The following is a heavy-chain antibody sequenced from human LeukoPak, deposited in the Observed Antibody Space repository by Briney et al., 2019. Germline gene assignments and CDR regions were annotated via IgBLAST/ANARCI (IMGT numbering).Heavy chain of an antibody. CDR2: ISGSGGST. CDR3: AKGSWYQLLSGDY. V-gene: IGHV3-23*01. D-gene: IGHD2-2*01. J-gene: IGHJ4*02. CDR1: GFTFSSYV. Sequence: PGGSLRLSCAASGFTFSSYVMSWVRQAPGKGLEWVSAISGSGGSTYYADSVKGRFTISRDNSKNTLYLQMNSLRAEDTAVYYCAKGSWYQLLSGDYWGQGTLVTVSS.